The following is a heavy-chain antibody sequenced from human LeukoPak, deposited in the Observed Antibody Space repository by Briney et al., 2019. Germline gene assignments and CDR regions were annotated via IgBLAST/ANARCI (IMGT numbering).Heavy chain of an antibody. V-gene: IGHV4-4*07. Sequence: SETLSLTCTVSGDSISGYYWTWIRQPAGKGLEWIGRIYTSGSTNYNPSLKSRATMSVDTSKNQFSLKMSSLTAADTAVYYCARARGGSGSYGHFDSWGQGTLVTVSS. CDR3: ARARGGSGSYGHFDS. D-gene: IGHD1-26*01. CDR1: GDSISGYY. CDR2: IYTSGST. J-gene: IGHJ4*02.